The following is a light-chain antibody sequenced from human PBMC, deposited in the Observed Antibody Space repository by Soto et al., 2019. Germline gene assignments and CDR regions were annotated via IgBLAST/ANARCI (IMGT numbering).Light chain of an antibody. CDR1: SSDVGSYNL. CDR2: EVS. J-gene: IGLJ1*01. V-gene: IGLV2-23*02. CDR3: CSYAGSSSV. Sequence: QSVLTQPASVSGSPGQSITISCPGTSSDVGSYNLVSWYQQHPCKAPKLMIYEVSKRPSGVSNRFSGSKSGNTASLTISGLQSEDEADYYCCSYAGSSSVFGTGTKVTVL.